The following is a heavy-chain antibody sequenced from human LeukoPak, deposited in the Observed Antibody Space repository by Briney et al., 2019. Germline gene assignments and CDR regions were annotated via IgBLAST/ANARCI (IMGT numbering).Heavy chain of an antibody. J-gene: IGHJ4*02. D-gene: IGHD6-13*01. V-gene: IGHV4-59*01. CDR1: GGSISSNY. CDR2: IYYSGST. CDR3: AKARDSNIWYPFDY. Sequence: SETLSLTCTVSGGSISSNYWNWIRLPPGGGLEWIGYIYYSGSTHYNPSLKSRVTISLDTSKSQFSLKLTSVTAADTAVYYCAKARDSNIWYPFDYWGQGTLVTVSS.